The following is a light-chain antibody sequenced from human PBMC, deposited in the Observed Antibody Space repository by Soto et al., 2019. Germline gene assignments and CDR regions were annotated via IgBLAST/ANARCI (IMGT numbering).Light chain of an antibody. CDR3: QVWASSSELYV. V-gene: IGLV3-21*04. CDR1: NIGSKS. Sequence: SYELTPPPSVSVAPGKTASITGGGNNIGSKSVHWYQQKPVQAPVLVIYYDSDRPSGIPERFSGSNSGNTATLTISRVEAVDEADYYCQVWASSSELYVFGTGTKLTVL. CDR2: YDS. J-gene: IGLJ1*01.